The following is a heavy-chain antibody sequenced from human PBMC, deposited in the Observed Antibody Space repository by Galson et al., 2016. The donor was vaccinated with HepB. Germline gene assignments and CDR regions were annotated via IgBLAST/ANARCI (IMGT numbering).Heavy chain of an antibody. CDR3: ASGDSVSFWRYYFDH. V-gene: IGHV3-23*01. J-gene: IGHJ4*02. CDR2: VNHNGYNT. D-gene: IGHD1-26*01. CDR1: GFTFRSYA. Sequence: SLRLSCAASGFTFRSYAMNWVRQSPGKGLEWVSSVNHNGYNTYYADSVKGRFTISRDNSKNTLSLQMNGLRAEDTAIYYCASGDSVSFWRYYFDHWGQRTVVTVSS.